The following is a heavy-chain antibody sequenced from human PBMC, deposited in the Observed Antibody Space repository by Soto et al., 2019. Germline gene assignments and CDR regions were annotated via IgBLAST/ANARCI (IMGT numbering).Heavy chain of an antibody. CDR2: IYHSGST. J-gene: IGHJ4*02. CDR3: ARVRKGAAAGTPFFAY. Sequence: SETLSLTCAVSGGSISSSNWWSWVRQPPGKGLEWIGEIYHSGSTNYNPSLKSRVTISVDKSKNQFSLKLNSVTAADTAVYYCARVRKGAAAGTPFFAYWGQGTLVTVSS. V-gene: IGHV4-4*02. CDR1: GGSISSSNW. D-gene: IGHD6-13*01.